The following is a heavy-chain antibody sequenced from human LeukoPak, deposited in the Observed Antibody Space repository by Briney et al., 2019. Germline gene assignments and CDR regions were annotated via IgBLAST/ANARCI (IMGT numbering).Heavy chain of an antibody. V-gene: IGHV1-2*02. D-gene: IGHD1-26*01. J-gene: IGHJ3*02. CDR1: GYTFTGYY. CDR2: INPNSGGT. Sequence: ASVKVSCKASGYTFTGYYMHWVRQAPGQGLEWMGWINPNSGGTNYAQKFQGRVTMTRDTSTSTVYMELSSLRSEDTAVYYCARGKLPGGFVVAFDIWGQGTMVTVSS. CDR3: ARGKLPGGFVVAFDI.